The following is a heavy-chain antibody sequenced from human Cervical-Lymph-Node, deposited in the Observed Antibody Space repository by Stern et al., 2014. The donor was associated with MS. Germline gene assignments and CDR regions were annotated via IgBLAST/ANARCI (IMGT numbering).Heavy chain of an antibody. J-gene: IGHJ4*02. Sequence: MQLVQSGGGLVQPGESLRLSCAASGFTFSNYWMSRVRQAPGQGLEYVAHLRQDGSEKKHVDSVQGRFTTSSNNAKNLLYLQMNSLRAEETAVYYCAREGKLGSWGQGTLVTVSS. D-gene: IGHD6-13*01. CDR3: AREGKLGS. CDR1: GFTFSNYW. CDR2: LRQDGSEK. V-gene: IGHV3-7*01.